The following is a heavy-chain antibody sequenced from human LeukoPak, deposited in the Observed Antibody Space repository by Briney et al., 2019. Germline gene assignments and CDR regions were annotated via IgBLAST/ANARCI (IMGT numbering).Heavy chain of an antibody. CDR3: ARGDASGWFDP. CDR1: GGTFSSYA. J-gene: IGHJ5*02. D-gene: IGHD2-21*02. V-gene: IGHV1-69*13. CDR2: IIPIFGTA. Sequence: EASVKVSCKASGGTFSSYAISWVRQAPGQGLEWMGGIIPIFGTANYAQKFQGRVTITAGESTSTAYMELSSLRSEDTAVYYCARGDASGWFDPWGQGTLVTVSS.